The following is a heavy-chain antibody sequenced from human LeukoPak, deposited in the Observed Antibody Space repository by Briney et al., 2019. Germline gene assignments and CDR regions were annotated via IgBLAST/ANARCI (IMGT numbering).Heavy chain of an antibody. D-gene: IGHD6-13*01. J-gene: IGHJ2*01. V-gene: IGHV1-2*04. CDR1: GYTFIGYY. CDR2: IKPKIVGA. Sequence: ASVKVSCKTSGYTFIGYYIHWVRQAPGQGREWMGWIKPKIVGANYAPRLQGWVTMTRETSIRTAYMELSRLRSVDTAVYFCASVIAASGTRNWYFDLWGRGTLVTVSS. CDR3: ASVIAASGTRNWYFDL.